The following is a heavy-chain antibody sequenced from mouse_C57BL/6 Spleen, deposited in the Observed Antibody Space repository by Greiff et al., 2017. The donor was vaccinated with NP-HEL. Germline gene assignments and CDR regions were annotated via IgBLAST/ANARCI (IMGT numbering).Heavy chain of an antibody. CDR2: ISYDGSN. Sequence: EVQLQESGPGLVKPSQSLSLTCSVTGYSITSGYYWNWIRQFPGNKLEWMGYISYDGSNNYNPSLKNRISITRDTSKNQFFLKLNSVTTEDTATYYCARVEGRISREAMDYWGQGTSVTVSS. CDR3: ARVEGRISREAMDY. J-gene: IGHJ4*01. CDR1: GYSITSGYY. V-gene: IGHV3-6*01.